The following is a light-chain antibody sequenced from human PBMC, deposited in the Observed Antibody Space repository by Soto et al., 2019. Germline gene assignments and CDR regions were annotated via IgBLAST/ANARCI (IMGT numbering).Light chain of an antibody. CDR2: STN. Sequence: QTVVTQEPSFSVSPGGTVTLTCGLSSGSVSTSYYPSWYQQTPGQAPRTLIYSTNTRSSGVPDRFSGSILGNKAALTITGAQADDGSDYYCVLYMGSGTVVFGGGTKLTVL. J-gene: IGLJ2*01. CDR3: VLYMGSGTVV. CDR1: SGSVSTSYY. V-gene: IGLV8-61*01.